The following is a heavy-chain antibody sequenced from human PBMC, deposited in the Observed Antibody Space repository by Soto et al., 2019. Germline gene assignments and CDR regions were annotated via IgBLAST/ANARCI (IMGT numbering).Heavy chain of an antibody. V-gene: IGHV3-48*02. CDR3: ARYVITPRAFDI. J-gene: IGHJ3*02. CDR2: ISSSSSVI. CDR1: GFTFSTYS. D-gene: IGHD1-20*01. Sequence: EVQLVESGGGLVQPGGSLRLSCAVSGFTFSTYSMSWLRQAPGKGLEWVSYISSSSSVIYYADSVKGRITVSRDNAKNSLYLQMHSLRDEDTAVYYCARYVITPRAFDIWDQGTVVTVSS.